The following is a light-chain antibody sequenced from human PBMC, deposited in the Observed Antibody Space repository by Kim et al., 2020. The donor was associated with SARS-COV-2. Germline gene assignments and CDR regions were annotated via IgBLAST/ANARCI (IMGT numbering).Light chain of an antibody. CDR3: QQRSNWPPYT. CDR2: DAS. J-gene: IGKJ2*01. Sequence: LPPSGTSTLSCTASQSVSSYLAWYQQKPGQAPRRLIYDASNRATGIPARFSGSASGTDFTLTISSLEPEDFAVYYCQQRSNWPPYTFGQGTKLEI. CDR1: QSVSSY. V-gene: IGKV3-11*01.